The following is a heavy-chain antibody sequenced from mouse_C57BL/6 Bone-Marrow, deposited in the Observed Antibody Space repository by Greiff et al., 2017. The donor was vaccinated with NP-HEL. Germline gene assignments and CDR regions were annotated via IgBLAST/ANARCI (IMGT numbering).Heavy chain of an antibody. CDR3: ARSSYYYVSRY. Sequence: QVQLQQPGAELVKPGASVKLSCKASGYTFTSYWMHWVKQRPGQGLEWIGMIHPNSGSTNYNEKFKSKATLTVDKSSSTAYMQLSSLTSEDSAVYYCARSSYYYVSRYWGQGTTLTVSS. D-gene: IGHD1-1*01. CDR1: GYTFTSYW. V-gene: IGHV1-64*01. CDR2: IHPNSGST. J-gene: IGHJ2*01.